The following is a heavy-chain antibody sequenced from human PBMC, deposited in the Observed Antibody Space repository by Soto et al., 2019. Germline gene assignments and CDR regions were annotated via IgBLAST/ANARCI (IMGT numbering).Heavy chain of an antibody. CDR3: ARAKLRRYYYDSSGYYSQVPFDY. Sequence: SXXRXXPXXGXXXXXEINHSGSTNYNPSLKSRVTISVDTSKNQFSLKLSSVTAADTAVYYCARAKLRRYYYDSSGYYSQVPFDYWGQGTLVTVSS. V-gene: IGHV4-34*01. D-gene: IGHD3-22*01. CDR2: INHSGST. J-gene: IGHJ4*02.